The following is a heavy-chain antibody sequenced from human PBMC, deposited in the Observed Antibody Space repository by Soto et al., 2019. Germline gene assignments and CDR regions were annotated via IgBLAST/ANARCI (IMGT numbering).Heavy chain of an antibody. CDR1: GGSVSSSNW. J-gene: IGHJ6*02. V-gene: IGHV4-4*02. CDR2: IYHSGST. CDR3: ASRYQQVFSRQYYNGMDV. Sequence: PSETLSLTCGVSGGSVSSSNWLSWFLQPPGKGLEWIGEIYHSGSTNYNPSLKSRVTISIDKSNNQFSLKLTSVTAADTAMYYCASRYQQVFSRQYYNGMDVWGQGTTVPVSS. D-gene: IGHD6-13*01.